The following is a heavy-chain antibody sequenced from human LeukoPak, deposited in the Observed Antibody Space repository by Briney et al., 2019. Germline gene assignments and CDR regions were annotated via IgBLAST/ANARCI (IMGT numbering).Heavy chain of an antibody. CDR1: GYTFTSND. CDR2: MNPSSGNT. J-gene: IGHJ4*02. Sequence: ASVKVSRKASGYTFTSNDINWVRQAAGQGPEWMGWMNPSSGNTGYAQKFRGRVTFTRDTSLSTAYMELSSLRSEDTAVYFCARGTPAVTFGGIIVTSWFYFDYWGQGTLVTVSS. D-gene: IGHD3-16*02. V-gene: IGHV1-8*01. CDR3: ARGTPAVTFGGIIVTSWFYFDY.